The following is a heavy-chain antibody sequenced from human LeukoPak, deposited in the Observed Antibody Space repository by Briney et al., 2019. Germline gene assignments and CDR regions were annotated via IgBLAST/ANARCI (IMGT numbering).Heavy chain of an antibody. CDR2: ISYDGSNK. D-gene: IGHD2-15*01. CDR1: GFTLSSYA. CDR3: ARATVDIVVVVAARGAYYFDY. V-gene: IGHV3-30-3*01. Sequence: GGSLRLSCAASGFTLSSYAMSWVRQAPGKGLEWVAVISYDGSNKYYADSVKGRFTISRDNSKNTLYLQMNSLRAEDTAVYYCARATVDIVVVVAARGAYYFDYWGQGTLVTVSS. J-gene: IGHJ4*02.